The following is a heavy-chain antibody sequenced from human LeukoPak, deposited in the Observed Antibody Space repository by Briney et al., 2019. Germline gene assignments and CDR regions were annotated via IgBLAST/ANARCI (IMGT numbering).Heavy chain of an antibody. V-gene: IGHV3-23*01. CDR2: ISGSGGST. J-gene: IGHJ1*01. Sequence: GGSLRLSCAASGFTFSSYAMSWVRQAPGKGLEWVSAISGSGGSTYCVDSVKGRFTISRDNSKHTLYLQMNSLRAEDTAVYFCAKDAYTSSAGRHFQHWGQGTLVTVSS. CDR3: AKDAYTSSAGRHFQH. CDR1: GFTFSSYA. D-gene: IGHD6-6*01.